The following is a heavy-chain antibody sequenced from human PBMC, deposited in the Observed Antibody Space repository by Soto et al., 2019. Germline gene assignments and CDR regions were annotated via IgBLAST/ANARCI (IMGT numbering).Heavy chain of an antibody. D-gene: IGHD6-6*01. J-gene: IGHJ6*02. Sequence: GVLRLSCAASGFTFSSYSMNWVRQAPGKGLEWVSYISSSSSTIYYADSVKGRFTISRDNAKNSLYLQMNSLRAEDTAVYYCGGCSSSSYYDGMDVWGQGTTVTVSS. CDR2: ISSSSSTI. V-gene: IGHV3-48*01. CDR3: GGCSSSSYYDGMDV. CDR1: GFTFSSYS.